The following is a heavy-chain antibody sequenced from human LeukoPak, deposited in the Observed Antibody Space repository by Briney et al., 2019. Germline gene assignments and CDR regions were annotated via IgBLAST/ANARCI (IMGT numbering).Heavy chain of an antibody. CDR1: GFTFSGSA. V-gene: IGHV3-73*01. CDR2: IRNKANSYAT. J-gene: IGHJ4*02. D-gene: IGHD3-22*01. CDR3: TRRSSDDSSGYYVR. Sequence: PGGSLKFSCAASGFTFSGSAMHWVRQASGKGLEWVGRIRNKANSYATAYSGSVKGRFTISRDDSKNTAYLQMNSLKTEDTAVYYCTRRSSDDSSGYYVRWGQGTLVTVSS.